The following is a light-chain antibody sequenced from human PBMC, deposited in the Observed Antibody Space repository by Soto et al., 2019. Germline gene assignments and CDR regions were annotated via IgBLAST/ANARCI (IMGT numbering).Light chain of an antibody. J-gene: IGLJ1*01. CDR2: EVS. CDR1: SRDVGRHNL. Sequence: QSALTQPASVSGSPGQSITISCTGTSRDVGRHNLVSWYQQHPGKAPELIIYEVSKRPSGVSNRFSGSKSGNSASLTISGLQAEDEADYHCCSYAGSSTYVFGTWTKVTVL. V-gene: IGLV2-23*02. CDR3: CSYAGSSTYV.